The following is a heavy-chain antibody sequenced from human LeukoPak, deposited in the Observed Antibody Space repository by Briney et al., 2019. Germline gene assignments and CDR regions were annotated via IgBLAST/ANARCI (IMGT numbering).Heavy chain of an antibody. D-gene: IGHD6-13*01. CDR1: GYTFTSYD. CDR2: MNPNSGNT. V-gene: IGHV1-8*01. J-gene: IGHJ4*02. CDR3: ARAIAAAGPGDY. Sequence: ASVKVSCKASGYTFTSYDINWVRQATGQGLEWMGWMNPNSGNTGYAQKFQGRVTMTRNTSISTAYMELSSLRSEDTAVYYCARAIAAAGPGDYWGQGTLVTVSS.